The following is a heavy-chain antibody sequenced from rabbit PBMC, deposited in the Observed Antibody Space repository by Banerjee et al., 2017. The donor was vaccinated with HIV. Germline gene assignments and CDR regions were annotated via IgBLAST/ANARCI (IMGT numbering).Heavy chain of an antibody. CDR2: IGVGSGTT. Sequence: QQQLVESGGGLVKPGASLTLTCTASGFSFSSNVMCWVRQAPGKGLEWIGCIGVGSGTTYYASWAKGRFTISKTSSTTVTLQMTSLTAADTATYFCARNYYTYGYDGYAYATDPRSIHEFNLWGPGTLVTVS. CDR1: GFSFSSNV. CDR3: ARNYYTYGYDGYAYATDPRSIHEFNL. J-gene: IGHJ4*01. V-gene: IGHV1S45*01. D-gene: IGHD6-1*01.